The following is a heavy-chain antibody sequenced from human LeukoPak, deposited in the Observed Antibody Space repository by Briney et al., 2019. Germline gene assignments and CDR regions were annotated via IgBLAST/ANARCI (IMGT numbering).Heavy chain of an antibody. V-gene: IGHV3-48*01. Sequence: PGGSLRLSCAASGFTFSSYSMNWVRRAPGKGLEWVSFISTSSSTIYYADSVKGRFTISRDNAKISLYLEMNSLRAEDTAVYYCARDRGERWLQLDLDYWGQGTLVTVSS. CDR2: ISTSSSTI. D-gene: IGHD5-24*01. CDR1: GFTFSSYS. J-gene: IGHJ4*02. CDR3: ARDRGERWLQLDLDY.